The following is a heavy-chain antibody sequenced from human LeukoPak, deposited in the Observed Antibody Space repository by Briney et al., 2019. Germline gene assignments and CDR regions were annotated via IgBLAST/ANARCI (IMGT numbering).Heavy chain of an antibody. D-gene: IGHD3-3*01. Sequence: GRSLRLSCAASGFTFSSYAMHWVRQAPGKGLEWVAVISYDGSNKYYADSVKGRFTISRDNSKNTLYLQMNSLRAEDTAVYYCARDQSVDYDFWSGYSDYWGQGTLVTVSS. J-gene: IGHJ4*02. CDR1: GFTFSSYA. CDR2: ISYDGSNK. V-gene: IGHV3-30-3*01. CDR3: ARDQSVDYDFWSGYSDY.